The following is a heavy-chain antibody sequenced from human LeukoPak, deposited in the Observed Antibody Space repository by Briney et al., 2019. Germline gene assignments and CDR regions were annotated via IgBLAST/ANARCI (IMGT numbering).Heavy chain of an antibody. CDR2: IYYSGST. CDR3: ARAVRGPNRDTLFDY. V-gene: IGHV4-59*12. J-gene: IGHJ4*02. CDR1: GGSISSYY. Sequence: SEALSLTCTVSGGSISSYYWSWIRQPPGKGLEWIGYIYYSGSTNYNPSLKSRVTISVDTSKNQFSLKLSSVTAADTAVYYCARAVRGPNRDTLFDYWGQGTLVTVSS. D-gene: IGHD1-14*01.